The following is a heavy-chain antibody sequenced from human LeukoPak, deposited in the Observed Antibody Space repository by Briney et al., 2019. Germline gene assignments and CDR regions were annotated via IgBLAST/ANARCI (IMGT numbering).Heavy chain of an antibody. Sequence: SETLSLTCTVSGGSISSYYWSWIRQPAGKGLEWIGRIYTSGSTNYNPSLKSRVTMSVDTSKNQFSLKLSSVTAADTAVYYCARVAYDILTGYYKGIDYWGQGTLVTVSS. CDR2: IYTSGST. V-gene: IGHV4-4*07. CDR1: GGSISSYY. CDR3: ARVAYDILTGYYKGIDY. D-gene: IGHD3-9*01. J-gene: IGHJ4*02.